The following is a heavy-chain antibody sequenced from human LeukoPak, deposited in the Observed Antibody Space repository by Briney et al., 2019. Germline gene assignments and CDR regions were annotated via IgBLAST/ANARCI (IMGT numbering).Heavy chain of an antibody. CDR3: ARRIAAAGTGWFDP. CDR2: IIPIFGTA. D-gene: IGHD6-13*01. Sequence: ASLKVSCKASGGTFSSYAISWVRQAPGQGLEWMGGIIPIFGTANYAQKFQGRVTITAEESTSTAYMELSSLRSEDTAVYYCARRIAAAGTGWFDPWGQGTLVTVSS. CDR1: GGTFSSYA. J-gene: IGHJ5*02. V-gene: IGHV1-69*01.